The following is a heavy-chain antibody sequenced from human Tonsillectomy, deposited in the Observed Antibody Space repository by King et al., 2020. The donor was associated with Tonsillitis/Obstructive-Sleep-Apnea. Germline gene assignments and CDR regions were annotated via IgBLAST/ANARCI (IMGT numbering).Heavy chain of an antibody. CDR2: IYASGST. CDR1: GGSINSFS. Sequence: VPLQESGPGLVKPSETLSLTCTFSGGSINSFSWSWIRQPAGRGLEWIGRIYASGSTNYNPSLKSRVTLSLDASENRFSLKLSSITAADTAVYFWAKEDGGRYANVMDVWGQGTTVTVS. V-gene: IGHV4-4*07. CDR3: AKEDGGRYANVMDV. J-gene: IGHJ6*02. D-gene: IGHD3-16*01.